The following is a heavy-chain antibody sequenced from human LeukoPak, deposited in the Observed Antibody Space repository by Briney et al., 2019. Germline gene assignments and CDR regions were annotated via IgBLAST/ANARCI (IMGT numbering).Heavy chain of an antibody. V-gene: IGHV1-46*01. CDR2: IHPTVGDT. J-gene: IGHJ3*02. CDR3: ARYGFSSVWQGGWHPFDI. D-gene: IGHD6-25*01. Sequence: ASVKVSCKASGYTFTSYYLHWVRQAPGQGLEWMGIIHPTVGDTTYAQKFQGRVTMPRDMSTGTVYMDLSSLRSEDTAVYYCARYGFSSVWQGGWHPFDIWGQGTTVTVSS. CDR1: GYTFTSYY.